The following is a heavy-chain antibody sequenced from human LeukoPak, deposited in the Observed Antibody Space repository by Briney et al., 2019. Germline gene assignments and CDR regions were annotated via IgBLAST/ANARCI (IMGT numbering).Heavy chain of an antibody. CDR1: GFTFSSYS. Sequence: GGSLRLSCAASGFTFSSYSMNWVRQAPGKGLEWVSSISSSSSYIYYADSVKGRFTISRDNAKNSLYLQMNSLRAEDTAVYYCARGLSGEYSYGYFGYWGQGALVTVSS. J-gene: IGHJ4*02. D-gene: IGHD5-18*01. V-gene: IGHV3-21*01. CDR3: ARGLSGEYSYGYFGY. CDR2: ISSSSSYI.